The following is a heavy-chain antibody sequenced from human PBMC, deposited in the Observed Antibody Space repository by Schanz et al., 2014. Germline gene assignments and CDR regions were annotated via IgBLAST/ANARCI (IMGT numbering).Heavy chain of an antibody. D-gene: IGHD3-16*02. Sequence: VQLLQFGGGVVQPGRSLRLSCAASGFTFSSYAMHWVRQAPGKGLEWVAVIWNNGVTKYYADSVRGRFTISRDNAKKTLSLQMISLRAEDTAIYFCTRSYYDFSWGSYRFRAFDIWGQGTTVIVSS. J-gene: IGHJ3*02. V-gene: IGHV3-33*08. CDR1: GFTFSSYA. CDR2: IWNNGVTK. CDR3: TRSYYDFSWGSYRFRAFDI.